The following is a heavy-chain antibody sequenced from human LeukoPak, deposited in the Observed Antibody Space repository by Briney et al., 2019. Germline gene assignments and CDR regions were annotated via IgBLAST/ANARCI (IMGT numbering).Heavy chain of an antibody. J-gene: IGHJ4*02. Sequence: GGSLGLSCAASGFDFHNYMMHWVRQAPGKGLEWVSEISWNGDIIGYADSVKGRFLISRDNARRSLYLQMNSLRLEDTAFYYCASTYGSGSYLHSWGPGTLVTVSS. CDR1: GFDFHNYM. CDR3: ASTYGSGSYLHS. CDR2: ISWNGDII. V-gene: IGHV3-9*01. D-gene: IGHD3-10*01.